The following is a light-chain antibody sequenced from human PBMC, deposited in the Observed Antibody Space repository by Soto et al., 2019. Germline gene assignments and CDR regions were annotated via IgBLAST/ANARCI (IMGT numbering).Light chain of an antibody. J-gene: IGLJ1*01. CDR2: INK. CDR3: HSYDSGLSSNV. Sequence: QSALTQPPSVSGAPGQRVTISCTGSSCDFGAGYHVHWYQQLPGKAPKLLIYINKNRPSGVPDRFSGSKSGTSATLAITGLQADDEADYYYHSYDSGLSSNVFGTGTKLTVL. V-gene: IGLV1-40*01. CDR1: SCDFGAGYH.